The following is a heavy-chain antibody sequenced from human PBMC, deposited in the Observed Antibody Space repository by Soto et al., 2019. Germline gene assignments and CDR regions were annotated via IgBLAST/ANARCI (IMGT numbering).Heavy chain of an antibody. CDR3: ARESEDLTSNFDY. CDR1: GFTFTRYS. CDR2: ISSTTHYI. V-gene: IGHV3-21*06. Sequence: GGSLRLSCAASGFTFTRYSMNWVRQAPGKGLEWVSSISSTTHYIYYADSMRGRFTISRDNAKNALYLEMNSLRAEDTAVYYCARESEDLTSNFDYWGQGTLVTVSS. J-gene: IGHJ4*02.